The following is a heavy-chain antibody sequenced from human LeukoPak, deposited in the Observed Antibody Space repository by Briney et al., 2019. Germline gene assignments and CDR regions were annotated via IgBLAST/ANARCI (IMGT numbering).Heavy chain of an antibody. V-gene: IGHV3-9*01. D-gene: IGHD1-26*01. CDR3: AKDRSWELLRVPGWFDP. Sequence: GGSLRLSCAASGFTFDDYAMHWVRHAPGKGLEWVSGISWNSGSIGYADSVKGRFTISRDNAKNSLYLQMNSLRAEDTALYYCAKDRSWELLRVPGWFDPWGQGTLVTVSS. J-gene: IGHJ5*02. CDR1: GFTFDDYA. CDR2: ISWNSGSI.